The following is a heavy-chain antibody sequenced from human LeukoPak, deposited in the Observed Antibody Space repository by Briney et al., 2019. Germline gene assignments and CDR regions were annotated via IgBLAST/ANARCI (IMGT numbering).Heavy chain of an antibody. CDR2: IYYTGST. CDR1: GASIKSNF. J-gene: IGHJ4*02. D-gene: IGHD6-19*01. V-gene: IGHV4-59*08. Sequence: SETLSLTCSVSGASIKSNFWSWIRQPPGKGLKWIGYIYYTGSTNYNPSLKSRLTISVDASKSQFSLKLSSVTASDTAVYYCARRKPVAGAVFDFWGQGTLVTVSS. CDR3: ARRKPVAGAVFDF.